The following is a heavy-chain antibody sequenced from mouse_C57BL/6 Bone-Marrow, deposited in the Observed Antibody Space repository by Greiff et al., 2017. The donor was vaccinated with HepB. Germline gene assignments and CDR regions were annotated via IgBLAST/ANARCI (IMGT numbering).Heavy chain of an antibody. CDR1: GYTFTDYE. Sequence: VQLQQPGAELVRPGASVTLSCKASGYTFTDYEMHWVKQTPVHGLEWIGAIDPETGGTAYNQKFKGKAILTADKSSSTAYMELRSLTSEDSAVYYCTREGKNSNWDWYFDVWGTGTTVTVSS. CDR2: IDPETGGT. D-gene: IGHD4-1*01. V-gene: IGHV1-15*01. CDR3: TREGKNSNWDWYFDV. J-gene: IGHJ1*03.